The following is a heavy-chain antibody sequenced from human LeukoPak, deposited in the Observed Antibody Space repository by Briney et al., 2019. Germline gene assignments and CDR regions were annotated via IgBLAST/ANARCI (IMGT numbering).Heavy chain of an antibody. D-gene: IGHD1-26*01. J-gene: IGHJ4*02. CDR3: ATTTIRLGY. CDR2: IYTSGST. V-gene: IGHV4-61*02. Sequence: SQTLSLTCTVSGGSISSGSYYWSWIRQPAGKGLEWIGRIYTSGSTNYNPSLKSRVTISVDTSKNQFSLKLSSVTAADTAVYYCATTTIRLGYWGQGTLVTVSS. CDR1: GGSISSGSYY.